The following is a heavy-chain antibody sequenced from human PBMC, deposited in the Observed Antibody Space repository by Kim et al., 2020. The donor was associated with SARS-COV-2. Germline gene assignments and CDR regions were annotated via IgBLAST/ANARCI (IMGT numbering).Heavy chain of an antibody. V-gene: IGHV3-21*04. D-gene: IGHD5-18*01. CDR3: ARDRWGAGSVDTAMVPPVIRFDY. CDR2: ISSSSSYI. J-gene: IGHJ4*02. Sequence: GGSLRLSCAASGFTFSSYSMNWVRQAPGKGLEWVSSISSSSSYIYYADSVKGRFTISRDNAKNSLYLQMNSLRAEDTAVYYCARDRWGAGSVDTAMVPPVIRFDYWGQGTLVTVSS. CDR1: GFTFSSYS.